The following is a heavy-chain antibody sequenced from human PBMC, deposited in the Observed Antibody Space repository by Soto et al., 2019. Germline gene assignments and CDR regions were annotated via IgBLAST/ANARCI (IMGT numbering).Heavy chain of an antibody. Sequence: SETLSLTCAVYGGSFSGYYWSWIRQPPGKGLEWIGEINHSGSTNYNPSLKSRVTISVDTSKNQFSLKLSSVTAADTAVYYCASGRSYDFWSPYYYYYMAVCGKGTKVPVS. J-gene: IGHJ6*03. D-gene: IGHD3-3*01. V-gene: IGHV4-34*01. CDR1: GGSFSGYY. CDR2: INHSGST. CDR3: ASGRSYDFWSPYYYYYMAV.